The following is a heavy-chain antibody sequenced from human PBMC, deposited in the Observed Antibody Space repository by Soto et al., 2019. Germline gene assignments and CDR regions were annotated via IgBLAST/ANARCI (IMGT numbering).Heavy chain of an antibody. D-gene: IGHD3-10*01. Sequence: PGGSLRLSCAASGFTFDDYAMHWVRQTPGKGLEWVSGIGWDGGIIGYAASVKGRFTISRDNSKNSLYLQMISLRAEDTAVYYCARERVLWFGELTPDYYYGMDVWGQGTTVTVS. V-gene: IGHV3-9*01. CDR3: ARERVLWFGELTPDYYYGMDV. CDR1: GFTFDDYA. J-gene: IGHJ6*02. CDR2: IGWDGGII.